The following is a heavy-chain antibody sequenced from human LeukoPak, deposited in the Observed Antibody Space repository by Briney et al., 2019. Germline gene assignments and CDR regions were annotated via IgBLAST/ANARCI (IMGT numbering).Heavy chain of an antibody. Sequence: KPSETLSLTCTVSGGFISSYYWSWIRQPPGKGLEWIGYISYSGSTNFNPSIKSRVTISVDTSKNQFSLKLSSVTAADTAVYYCAREGTAGTNLNWFDPWGQGTLVTVSS. CDR2: ISYSGST. V-gene: IGHV4-59*01. CDR1: GGFISSYY. J-gene: IGHJ5*02. CDR3: AREGTAGTNLNWFDP. D-gene: IGHD1-1*01.